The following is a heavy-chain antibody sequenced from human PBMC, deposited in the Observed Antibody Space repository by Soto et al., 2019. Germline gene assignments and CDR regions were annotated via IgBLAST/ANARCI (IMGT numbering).Heavy chain of an antibody. CDR2: ITDDGGDT. D-gene: IGHD3-10*01. CDR3: ARGSKESYPGSRIFDF. J-gene: IGHJ4*02. CDR1: GITFWSRA. Sequence: QAGGSLRLSCVVSGITFWSRAMSWVRQAPGEGLEWVSSITDDGGDTKYADSVRGRFTISRDNSKDTLYLQMTSLRAEDSAVYYCARGSKESYPGSRIFDFWGRGTLVTVSS. V-gene: IGHV3-23*01.